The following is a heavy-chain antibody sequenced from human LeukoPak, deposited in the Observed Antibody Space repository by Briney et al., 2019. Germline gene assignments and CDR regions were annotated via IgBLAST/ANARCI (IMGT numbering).Heavy chain of an antibody. CDR1: GFTFSDYY. V-gene: IGHV3-11*04. D-gene: IGHD6-13*01. CDR2: ISSSGSTI. J-gene: IGHJ4*02. CDR3: ARDLGGSWFYY. Sequence: GGSLRLSCAASGFTFSDYYMSWIRQAPGKGLEGVSYISSSGSTIYYADSVKGRFTVSRDNAKNSLYLQMNSLRAEDTALYYCARDLGGSWFYYWGQGTLVTVSS.